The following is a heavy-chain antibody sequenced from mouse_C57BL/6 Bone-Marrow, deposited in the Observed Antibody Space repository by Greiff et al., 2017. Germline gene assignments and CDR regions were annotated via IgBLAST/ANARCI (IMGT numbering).Heavy chain of an antibody. CDR1: GYAFSSSW. CDR2: IYPGAGDT. Sequence: VQLQQSGPELVKPGASVKISCKASGYAFSSSWMNWVKQRPGKGLEWIGRIYPGAGDTNYNGKFKGKATLTADKSSSTAYIQLSSLTSEDSAVYFCARRNYWGQGTTLTVSS. CDR3: ARRNY. V-gene: IGHV1-82*01. J-gene: IGHJ2*01.